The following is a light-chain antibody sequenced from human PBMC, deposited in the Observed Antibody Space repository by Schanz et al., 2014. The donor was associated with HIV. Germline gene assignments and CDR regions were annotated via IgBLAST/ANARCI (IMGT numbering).Light chain of an antibody. CDR2: DNN. J-gene: IGLJ1*01. CDR1: SSNIGNNY. CDR3: AAWDDSLNGYV. V-gene: IGLV1-51*01. Sequence: QSVLTQPPSVSAAPGQKVTISCSGSSSNIGNNYVSWYQQLPGTAPELLIFDNNKRPSGVPDRFSGSKSGTSAALAISGLQSEDEADYYCAAWDDSLNGYVFGTGTKLTVL.